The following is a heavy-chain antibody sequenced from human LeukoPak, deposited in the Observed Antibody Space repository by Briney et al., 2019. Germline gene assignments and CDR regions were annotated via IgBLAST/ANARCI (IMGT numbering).Heavy chain of an antibody. Sequence: GGSLRLSCAASGFTFSSYMMNWVRQAPGKGLEWVSSINSGSTYTYYTESVKGRFTVSRDNAKNSLFLQMNSLRAEDTAIYYCARSLTTLTYEGYWGQGTLITVSS. D-gene: IGHD1-1*01. J-gene: IGHJ4*02. V-gene: IGHV3-21*01. CDR3: ARSLTTLTYEGY. CDR2: INSGSTYT. CDR1: GFTFSSYM.